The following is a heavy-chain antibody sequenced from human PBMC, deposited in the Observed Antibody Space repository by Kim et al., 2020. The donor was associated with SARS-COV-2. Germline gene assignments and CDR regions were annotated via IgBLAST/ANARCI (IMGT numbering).Heavy chain of an antibody. CDR1: GYTFTSYA. V-gene: IGHV7-4-1*02. Sequence: ASVKVSCKASGYTFTSYAMNWVRQAPGQGLEWMGWINTNTGNPTYAQGFTGRFVFSLDTSVSTAYLQISSLKAEDTAVYYCASLRYFDWLGYYYYYYGMDVWGQGTTVTVSS. CDR3: ASLRYFDWLGYYYYYYGMDV. CDR2: INTNTGNP. D-gene: IGHD3-9*01. J-gene: IGHJ6*02.